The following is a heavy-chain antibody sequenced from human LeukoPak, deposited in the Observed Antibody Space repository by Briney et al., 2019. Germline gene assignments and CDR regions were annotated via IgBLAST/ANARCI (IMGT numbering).Heavy chain of an antibody. V-gene: IGHV3-7*01. CDR2: IKQDGSEK. Sequence: GGSLRLSCAASGFTFSSYWMSWVRQAPGKGLEWVANIKQDGSEKYYVDSVKGRFTISRDNAKNSLYLQMNSLRAEDTAVYYCARGGHKYDSWSGYYGGCYYMDVWGKGTTVTVSS. CDR1: GFTFSSYW. J-gene: IGHJ6*03. D-gene: IGHD3-3*01. CDR3: ARGGHKYDSWSGYYGGCYYMDV.